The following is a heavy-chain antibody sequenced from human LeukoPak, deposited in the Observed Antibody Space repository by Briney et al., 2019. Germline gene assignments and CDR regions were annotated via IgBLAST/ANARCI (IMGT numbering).Heavy chain of an antibody. J-gene: IGHJ4*02. CDR2: ISSNGGST. CDR1: GFTFSSYA. D-gene: IGHD3-9*01. V-gene: IGHV3-64D*06. Sequence: GGSLRLSCSASGFTFSSYAMHWVRQAPGKGLEYVSAISSNGGSTYYADSVKGRFTISRDNSKNMLYLQMSSLRAEDTAVYYCVKDLAPSYYDILTGYSPFAYWGQGTLVTVSS. CDR3: VKDLAPSYYDILTGYSPFAY.